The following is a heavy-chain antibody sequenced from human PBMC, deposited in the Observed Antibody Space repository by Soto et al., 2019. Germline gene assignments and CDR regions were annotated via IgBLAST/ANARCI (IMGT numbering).Heavy chain of an antibody. CDR3: AIVYYYDSSGYRRRAFDI. Sequence: ASVKVSCKASGYTFTSYDINWVRQATGQGLEWMGWMNPNNGNTGYAQKFQGRVTMTRNTSISTAYMELSSLRSEDTAVYYCAIVYYYDSSGYRRRAFDIWGQGTMVTVSS. V-gene: IGHV1-8*01. CDR1: GYTFTSYD. D-gene: IGHD3-22*01. CDR2: MNPNNGNT. J-gene: IGHJ3*02.